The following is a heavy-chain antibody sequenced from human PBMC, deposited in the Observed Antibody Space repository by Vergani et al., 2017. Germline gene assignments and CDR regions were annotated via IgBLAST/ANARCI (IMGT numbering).Heavy chain of an antibody. V-gene: IGHV3-23*01. Sequence: EVQLLESGGGLVQPGGSLRLSCAASGFTFSSYAMSWVRQAPGKGLEWVSAISGSGGSTYYADSVKGRFTISRDNSKNTLYLQMNSLRAEDTAVYYCARARYSPARSITMVRGVMPGYPVDYWGQGTLVTVSS. D-gene: IGHD3-10*01. CDR1: GFTFSSYA. J-gene: IGHJ4*02. CDR2: ISGSGGST. CDR3: ARARYSPARSITMVRGVMPGYPVDY.